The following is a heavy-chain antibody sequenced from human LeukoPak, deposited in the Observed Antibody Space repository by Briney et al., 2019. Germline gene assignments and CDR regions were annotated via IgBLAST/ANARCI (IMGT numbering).Heavy chain of an antibody. CDR2: IAHIGRT. CDR1: GASISSYY. CDR3: ARENWGSGHFLDY. D-gene: IGHD7-27*01. Sequence: PSETLSLTCTVSGASISSYYWSWIRHPPGKGMEWVGHIAHIGRTNYNHSLNGRVNISRDTSKKQLSLKLSSVTAADTAVYFCARENWGSGHFLDYWGRGTLVTVFS. V-gene: IGHV4-59*01. J-gene: IGHJ4*02.